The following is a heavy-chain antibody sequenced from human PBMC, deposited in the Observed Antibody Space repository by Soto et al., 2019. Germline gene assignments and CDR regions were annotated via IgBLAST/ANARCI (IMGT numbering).Heavy chain of an antibody. J-gene: IGHJ3*02. V-gene: IGHV1-18*01. Sequence: QVQPLQSGAEVKKPGASVKVSCKASGYTFTRYGVTWVRQAPGQGLEWMGSISAYSGNTNYAQKLQGRGTMTSDTSPNTVYMELRSLRSDDTAVYYCARTDGDFADSCDIWGQSTMVTVPS. CDR2: ISAYSGNT. CDR1: GYTFTRYG. D-gene: IGHD4-17*01. CDR3: ARTDGDFADSCDI.